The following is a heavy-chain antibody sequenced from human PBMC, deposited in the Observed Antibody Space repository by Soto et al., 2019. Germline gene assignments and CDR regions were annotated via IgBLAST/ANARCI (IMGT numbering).Heavy chain of an antibody. Sequence: SETLSLTCTVSGGSIRSYYWSWIRQPPGKGLEWIGYIYYSGSTDYNPSLKSRVTISVDTSKNQFSLKLRSVTAADTAVYYCARDSYKFDDWGPGMLVTVSS. CDR2: IYYSGST. CDR3: ARDSYKFDD. J-gene: IGHJ4*02. V-gene: IGHV4-59*01. D-gene: IGHD1-1*01. CDR1: GGSIRSYY.